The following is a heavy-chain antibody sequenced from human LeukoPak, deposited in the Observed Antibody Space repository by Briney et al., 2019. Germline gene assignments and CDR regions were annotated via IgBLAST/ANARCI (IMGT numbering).Heavy chain of an antibody. CDR2: ISAYNGNT. CDR3: ARGGLIVVVPAAPDY. V-gene: IGHV1-18*01. Sequence: ASVKVSCKASGYTFTSYGISWVRHAPGQGLEWMGWISAYNGNTNYAQKLQGRVTMTTDTSTSTAYMELRSLRSEDTAVYYCARGGLIVVVPAAPDYWGQGTLVTVSS. D-gene: IGHD2-2*01. J-gene: IGHJ4*02. CDR1: GYTFTSYG.